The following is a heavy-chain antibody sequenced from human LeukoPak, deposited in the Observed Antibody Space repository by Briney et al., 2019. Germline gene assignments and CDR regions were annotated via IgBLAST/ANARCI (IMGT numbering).Heavy chain of an antibody. CDR2: IHPNSGDT. V-gene: IGHV1-2*02. CDR1: GYTLTELS. J-gene: IGHJ5*02. D-gene: IGHD2-8*02. Sequence: ASVTVSCKVSGYTLTELSMHWVRQAPGQGLEWMGWIHPNSGDTKYAQKFQGRVTITRDTYISTAFMELSRLRSDDTAVFYCARFCTGAYDLWGQGTLVTVSS. CDR3: ARFCTGAYDL.